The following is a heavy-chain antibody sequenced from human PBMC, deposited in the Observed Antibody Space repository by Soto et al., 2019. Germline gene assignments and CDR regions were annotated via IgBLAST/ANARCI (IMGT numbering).Heavy chain of an antibody. D-gene: IGHD3-9*01. CDR1: GFTFSSYA. CDR3: AKDPHYDILTGYYSSFDY. J-gene: IGHJ4*02. Sequence: EVQLLESGGGLVQPGGSLRLSCAASGFTFSSYAMSWVRQAPGKGLEWVSAISGSGGSTYYADSVKGRFTISRDNSKNMLYLQMNSLRAEDTAVYYCAKDPHYDILTGYYSSFDYWGQGTLVTVSS. CDR2: ISGSGGST. V-gene: IGHV3-23*01.